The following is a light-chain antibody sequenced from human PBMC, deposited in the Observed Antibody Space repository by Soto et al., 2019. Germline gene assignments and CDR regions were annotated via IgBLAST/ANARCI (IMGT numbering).Light chain of an antibody. CDR1: QTISSW. CDR3: QHYNSYSEA. CDR2: KAS. J-gene: IGKJ1*01. Sequence: DIQMTQSPSTLSGSVGDRVTITCRASQTISSWLAWYQQKPGKAPKLLIYKASTLKSGVPSMFSGCGSGTEFTLTISSLQTDDFATYYCQHYNSYSEAFGLGTKGDIK. V-gene: IGKV1-5*03.